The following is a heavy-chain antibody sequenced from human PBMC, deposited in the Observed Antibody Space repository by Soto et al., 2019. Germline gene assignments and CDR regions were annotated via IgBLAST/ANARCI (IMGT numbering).Heavy chain of an antibody. J-gene: IGHJ4*02. CDR1: GFTFSSYA. D-gene: IGHD1-26*01. Sequence: PGGSLRLSCAASGFTFSSYAMCWVRQAPGKGLEWVSAISGSGGSTYYADSVKGRFTISRDNSKNTLYLQMNSLRAEDTAVYYCAKDREWSGSYSDYFDYCGQGTLVTVSS. V-gene: IGHV3-23*01. CDR2: ISGSGGST. CDR3: AKDREWSGSYSDYFDY.